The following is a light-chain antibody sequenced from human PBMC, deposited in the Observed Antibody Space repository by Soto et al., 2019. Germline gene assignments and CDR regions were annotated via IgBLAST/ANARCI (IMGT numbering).Light chain of an antibody. CDR2: EGS. J-gene: IGKJ1*01. CDR1: QSFCNW. Sequence: DLQMTQSPSALSASVGDRVTITCRSSQSFCNWLAWYLQKPGEAPKLLIYEGSTLERGVQSRFSGSGSGTEVTLTISSLQPDDFATFYCKHYDTYSRTFGQGNKVEVK. V-gene: IGKV1-5*03. CDR3: KHYDTYSRT.